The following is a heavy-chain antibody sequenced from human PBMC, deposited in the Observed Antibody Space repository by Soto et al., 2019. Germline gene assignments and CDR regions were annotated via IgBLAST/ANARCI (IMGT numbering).Heavy chain of an antibody. J-gene: IGHJ4*02. V-gene: IGHV1-18*01. CDR3: ARVRLIAVTGLLNY. CDR1: GYPFTSYG. Sequence: QVQLVQSGAEVKKPGASVKVSCKTSGYPFTSYGINWVRQAPGQGPEWMGWISAYNGKTSYTQKFQGRVTMTTDTSTSTACMALRSPRSDDTAVYYCARVRLIAVTGLLNYWGQGTRVTVSS. CDR2: ISAYNGKT. D-gene: IGHD6-19*01.